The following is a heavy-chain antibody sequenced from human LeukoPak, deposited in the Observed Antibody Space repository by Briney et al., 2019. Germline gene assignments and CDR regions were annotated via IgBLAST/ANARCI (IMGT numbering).Heavy chain of an antibody. CDR1: GGTFSSYY. CDR3: ARTTEAHSWRTRYYDYYMDV. V-gene: IGHV4-59*01. J-gene: IGHJ6*03. D-gene: IGHD6-13*01. Sequence: SETLSLTCTVSGGTFSSYYWSWIRQSPGKGLEWIGYIFYSGTTNYNPSLKSRVTISVDTSKNQFSLKLSSVTAADTAVYYCARTTEAHSWRTRYYDYYMDVWGKGTTVTVSS. CDR2: IFYSGTT.